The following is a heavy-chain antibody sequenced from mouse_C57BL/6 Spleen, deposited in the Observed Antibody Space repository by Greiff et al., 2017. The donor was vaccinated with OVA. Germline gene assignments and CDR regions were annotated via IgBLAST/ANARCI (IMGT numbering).Heavy chain of an antibody. Sequence: QVQLKESGPELVKPGASVKISCKASGYAFSSSWMNWVKQRPGKGLEWIGRIYPGDGDTNYNGKFKGKATLTADKSSSTAYMQLSSLTSEDSAVYFCANLYYGSSYVDFDYWGQGTTLTVSS. D-gene: IGHD1-1*01. V-gene: IGHV1-82*01. CDR2: IYPGDGDT. CDR3: ANLYYGSSYVDFDY. CDR1: GYAFSSSW. J-gene: IGHJ2*01.